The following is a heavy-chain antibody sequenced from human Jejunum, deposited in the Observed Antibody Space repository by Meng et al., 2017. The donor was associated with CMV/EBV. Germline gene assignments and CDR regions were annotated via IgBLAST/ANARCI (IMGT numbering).Heavy chain of an antibody. V-gene: IGHV3-30*02. CDR2: IRSDGNDK. CDR3: RKDSGFWSPDY. J-gene: IGHJ4*02. D-gene: IGHD3-3*01. CDR1: GFTFSTYA. Sequence: AAGFTFSTYAMHWVRPAPGKGLEWVVLIRSDGNDKYYVDSVKGRFTISRDNSKNILFLQMNSLRAEDTAIYCCRKDSGFWSPDYWGLGTLVTVSS.